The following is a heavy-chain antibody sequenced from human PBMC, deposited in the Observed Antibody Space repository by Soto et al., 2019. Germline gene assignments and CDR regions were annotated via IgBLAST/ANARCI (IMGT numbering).Heavy chain of an antibody. J-gene: IGHJ4*02. CDR3: GRDKITGLFDY. V-gene: IGHV4-59*12. CDR1: GASSTNYD. D-gene: IGHD2-8*02. Sequence: PSETLSLTCTVSGASSTNYDWTWIRQSPGKGLEWVGYMSYSGRTTYSPSVKSRVTISVDTSKNQFSLKLTSVTAADTAVYYCGRDKITGLFDYWGQGTLVTVSS. CDR2: MSYSGRT.